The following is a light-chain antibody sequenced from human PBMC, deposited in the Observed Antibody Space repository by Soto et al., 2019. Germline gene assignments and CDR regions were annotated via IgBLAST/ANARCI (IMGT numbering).Light chain of an antibody. V-gene: IGKV3-15*01. J-gene: IGKJ5*01. CDR2: GAS. Sequence: EKEMTQSPATLSVSPGERATLSCRASQSVATNLAWYQQKPGQPPRLLIYGASTRATGIPARFSGSGSGTDFTLTISSLQPEDFATYYCQQFNNYPITFGQGTRLEI. CDR3: QQFNNYPIT. CDR1: QSVATN.